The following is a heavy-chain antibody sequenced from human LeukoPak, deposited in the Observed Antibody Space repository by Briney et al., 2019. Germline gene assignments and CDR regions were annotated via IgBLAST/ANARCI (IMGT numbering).Heavy chain of an antibody. J-gene: IGHJ5*02. Sequence: PSETLSLTSTVSGVSFNAYYWSWIRQSPGKGLEWIGEVSPGGYIKYNPSLKSRVTISVDTSESQLSLRLSSVTAADTAMYYCARIRCGHTGDICYNHWAQGTLVTVSS. V-gene: IGHV4-34*01. CDR2: VSPGGYI. D-gene: IGHD2-8*02. CDR1: GVSFNAYY. CDR3: ARIRCGHTGDICYNH.